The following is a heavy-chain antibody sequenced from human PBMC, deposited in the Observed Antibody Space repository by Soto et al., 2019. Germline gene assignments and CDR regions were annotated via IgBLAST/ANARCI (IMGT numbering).Heavy chain of an antibody. V-gene: IGHV4-39*01. CDR1: CGSISSSSYY. J-gene: IGHJ6*02. Sequence: PSETLSLTCTVSCGSISSSSYYWGWIRQPPGKGLEWIGSIYYSGSTYYNPSLKSRVTISVDTSKNQFSLKLSSVTAADTAVYYCARLRSWFGFMYVWGQGTTVTVSS. D-gene: IGHD3-10*01. CDR2: IYYSGST. CDR3: ARLRSWFGFMYV.